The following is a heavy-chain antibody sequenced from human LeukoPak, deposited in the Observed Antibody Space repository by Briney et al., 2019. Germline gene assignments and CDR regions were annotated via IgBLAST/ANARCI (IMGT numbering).Heavy chain of an antibody. CDR1: GFTFSTFG. D-gene: IGHD2-2*01. CDR3: VKIQSGFCSTTSCFVTFDI. V-gene: IGHV3-30*02. CDR2: TRYDGINK. J-gene: IGHJ3*02. Sequence: GGSLRLSCVASGFTFSTFGMHWARQAPGKGLEWVAFTRYDGINKYYADSVKGRFTISRDNSKNTLYLQMDSLRVEDTAVYYCVKIQSGFCSTTSCFVTFDIWGQGTMVTVSS.